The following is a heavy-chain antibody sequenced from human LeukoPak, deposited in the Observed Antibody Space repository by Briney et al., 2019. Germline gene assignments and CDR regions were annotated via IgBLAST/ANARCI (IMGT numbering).Heavy chain of an antibody. Sequence: RSSETLSLTCTVSGDSISSHYWSWIRQPAGKGLEWIGRISTSGGTNYNPSLTSRVTISVDKSKNHFSLKLSSVTAADTAVYYCARAPIGSHVDYWGQGTLVTVSS. CDR1: GDSISSHY. D-gene: IGHD1-26*01. J-gene: IGHJ4*02. V-gene: IGHV4-4*07. CDR2: ISTSGGT. CDR3: ARAPIGSHVDY.